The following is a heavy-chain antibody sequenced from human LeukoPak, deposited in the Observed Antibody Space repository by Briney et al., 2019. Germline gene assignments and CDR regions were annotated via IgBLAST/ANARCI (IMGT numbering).Heavy chain of an antibody. Sequence: GESLKISCKASGYSLTNYWIGWVRQMPGKGLEWMGIIQPGDSNTGYSPSFQGQVTISADKSISTAYLQWSSLKASDTAMYYCARRRLGQLLYGGDAFDIWGQGTMVTVSS. CDR2: IQPGDSNT. CDR3: ARRRLGQLLYGGDAFDI. D-gene: IGHD2-2*02. V-gene: IGHV5-51*01. J-gene: IGHJ3*02. CDR1: GYSLTNYW.